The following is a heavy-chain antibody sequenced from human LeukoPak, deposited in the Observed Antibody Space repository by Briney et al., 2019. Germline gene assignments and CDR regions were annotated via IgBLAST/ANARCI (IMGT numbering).Heavy chain of an antibody. CDR3: ANVWGVVVAARF. D-gene: IGHD2-15*01. Sequence: GGSLRLSCAASGFTFSSYSMNWVRQAPGKGLEWVSSISSSSSYIYYADSVKGRFTISRDNAKNSLYLQMNSLRAEDTALYYCANVWGVVVAARFWGKGTTVTISS. CDR2: ISSSSSYI. CDR1: GFTFSSYS. J-gene: IGHJ6*04. V-gene: IGHV3-21*04.